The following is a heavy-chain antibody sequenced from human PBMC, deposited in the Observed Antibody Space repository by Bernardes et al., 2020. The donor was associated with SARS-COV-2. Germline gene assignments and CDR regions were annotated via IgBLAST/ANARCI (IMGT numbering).Heavy chain of an antibody. CDR2: ISSTSSTI. D-gene: IGHD3-10*01. V-gene: IGHV3-48*01. CDR3: ASNYYGSGSYSFDY. CDR1: GFTFSSYS. Sequence: GWSLRLSCAASGFTFSSYSMNWVRQAPGKGLEWVSYISSTSSTIYYADSVKGRFTISRDNAKNSLYLQMNSLRAEDTAVYYCASNYYGSGSYSFDYWGQGTLVTVSS. J-gene: IGHJ4*02.